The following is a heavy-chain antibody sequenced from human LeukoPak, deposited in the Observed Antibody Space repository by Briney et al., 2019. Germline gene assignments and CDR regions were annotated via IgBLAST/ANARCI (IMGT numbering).Heavy chain of an antibody. Sequence: GGSLRLSCAASGFTFSSHDMHWVRQAPGKGLEWVSSISSSSSYIYYADSVKGRFTISRDNAKNSLYLQMNSLRAEDTAVYYCARDTGGGSGTEIDYWGQGTLVTVSS. CDR3: ARDTGGGSGTEIDY. D-gene: IGHD3-10*01. J-gene: IGHJ4*02. CDR2: ISSSSSYI. V-gene: IGHV3-21*01. CDR1: GFTFSSHD.